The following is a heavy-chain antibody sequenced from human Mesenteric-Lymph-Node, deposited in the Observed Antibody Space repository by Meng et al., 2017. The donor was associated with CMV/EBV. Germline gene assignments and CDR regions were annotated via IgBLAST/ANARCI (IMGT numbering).Heavy chain of an antibody. V-gene: IGHV3-30*02. D-gene: IGHD2-2*01. CDR2: IRYDGSST. J-gene: IGHJ4*02. CDR1: GFSFSSYG. Sequence: GGSLRLSCAASGFSFSSYGMHWVRQAPGQGLEWVAFIRYDGSSTYYGDSARGRFTISRDNSKNTMYLQMSSLTPEDTAVYYCARGPSYQMLMWGQGTLVTVSS. CDR3: ARGPSYQMLM.